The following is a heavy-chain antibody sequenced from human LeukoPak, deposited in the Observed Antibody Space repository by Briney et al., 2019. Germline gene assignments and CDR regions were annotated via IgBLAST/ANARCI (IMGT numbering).Heavy chain of an antibody. CDR1: GYTFSNYG. D-gene: IGHD3-22*01. CDR3: ARERSDYYDTSGSSH. V-gene: IGHV1-18*01. Sequence: ASVKVSCKATGYTFSNYGINWVREAPGQGLEWMGWISGYNGNTEYAQKFQGRVTMTTDTSTRTAYMELRSLRSDDTAVYFCARERSDYYDTSGSSHWGQGTLVTVSS. CDR2: ISGYNGNT. J-gene: IGHJ4*02.